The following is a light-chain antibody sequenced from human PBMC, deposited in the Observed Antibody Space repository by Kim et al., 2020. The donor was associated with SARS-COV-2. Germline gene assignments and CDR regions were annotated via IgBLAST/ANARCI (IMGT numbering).Light chain of an antibody. CDR1: SSNIGTNY. V-gene: IGLV1-51*01. Sequence: QSVLTQPPSVSAAPGQKVTLSCSGSSSNIGTNYVSWYQQLPGTAPRLLIYDNNKRPSGIPDRFSGSKSGTSATLGITGLQTGDEADYYCGTWDNSLNTGVFGTGTKVTVL. CDR2: DNN. CDR3: GTWDNSLNTGV. J-gene: IGLJ1*01.